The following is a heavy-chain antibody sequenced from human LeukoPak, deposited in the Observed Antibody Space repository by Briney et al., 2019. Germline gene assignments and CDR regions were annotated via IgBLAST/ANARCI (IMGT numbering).Heavy chain of an antibody. J-gene: IGHJ4*02. D-gene: IGHD3-10*01. CDR2: IYYSGST. Sequence: SETLSLTCTVSGASISSGGYYWSWIRQHPGKGLEWLGYIYYSGSTYYNPSLKSRVNIPLDTSKNQFSLKLSSVTAADTAVYYCARDLSGVISYWGQGTLVTVSS. CDR1: GASISSGGYY. CDR3: ARDLSGVISY. V-gene: IGHV4-31*03.